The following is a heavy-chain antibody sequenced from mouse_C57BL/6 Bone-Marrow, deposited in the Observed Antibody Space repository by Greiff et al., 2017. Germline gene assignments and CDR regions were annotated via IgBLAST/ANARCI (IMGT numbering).Heavy chain of an antibody. CDR3: TATTVVATPYYFDY. J-gene: IGHJ2*01. Sequence: VQLQQSGAELVRPGASVKLSCTASGFNIKDDYMHWVKQRPEQGLEWSGWIDPENGDTEYASKFQGKATITADTSSNTAYLQRSSLTSEDTAVYYCTATTVVATPYYFDYWGQGTTLTVSS. D-gene: IGHD1-1*01. CDR2: IDPENGDT. CDR1: GFNIKDDY. V-gene: IGHV14-4*01.